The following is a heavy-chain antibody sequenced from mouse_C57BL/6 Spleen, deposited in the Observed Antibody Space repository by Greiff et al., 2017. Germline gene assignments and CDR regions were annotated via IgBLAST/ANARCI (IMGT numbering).Heavy chain of an antibody. CDR1: GYTFTTYP. V-gene: IGHV1-47*01. J-gene: IGHJ4*01. CDR2: FHPYNDDT. CDR3: ARGITTGYYYAMDY. Sequence: VQLQQSGAELVKPGASVKMSCKASGYTFTTYPLEWMKRNHGRSLEWIGNFHPYNDDTKYNEKFKGKATLTVEKSSSTVYLELSRLTSDDSAVYYCARGITTGYYYAMDYWGQGTSVTVSS. D-gene: IGHD2-4*01.